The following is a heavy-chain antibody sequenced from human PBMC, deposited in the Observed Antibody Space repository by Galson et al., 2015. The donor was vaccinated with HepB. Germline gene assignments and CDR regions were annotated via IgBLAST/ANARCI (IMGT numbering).Heavy chain of an antibody. CDR1: GFTFSSYW. CDR2: ISGSGGST. Sequence: SLRLSCAASGFTFSSYWMSWVRQAPGKGLEWVSAISGSGGSTYYADSVKGRFTISRDNSKNTLYLQMNSLRAEDTAVYYCAKDAETGSPPSGDYYYYGMDVWGQGTTVTVSS. CDR3: AKDAETGSPPSGDYYYYGMDV. D-gene: IGHD1-26*01. J-gene: IGHJ6*02. V-gene: IGHV3-23*01.